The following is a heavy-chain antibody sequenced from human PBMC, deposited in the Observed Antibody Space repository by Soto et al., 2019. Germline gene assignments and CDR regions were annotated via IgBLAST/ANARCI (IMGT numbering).Heavy chain of an antibody. J-gene: IGHJ4*02. Sequence: TGGSLRLSCAASGFTFNTYAMSWVRQAPAEGLEWVSGIGGGTGATYNADSVKGRFIISRDNSKNTLYLQMNNLRVEDTAVYYCAKNAMSTVTRRGQYFDSWGLGTLVTVSS. D-gene: IGHD4-17*01. CDR3: AKNAMSTVTRRGQYFDS. V-gene: IGHV3-23*01. CDR1: GFTFNTYA. CDR2: IGGGTGAT.